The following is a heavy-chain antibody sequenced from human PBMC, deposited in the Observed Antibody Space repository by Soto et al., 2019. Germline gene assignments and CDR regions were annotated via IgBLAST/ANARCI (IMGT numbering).Heavy chain of an antibody. V-gene: IGHV1-8*01. CDR3: ARLAYYYGSGSYQSDY. D-gene: IGHD3-10*01. Sequence: VQLVQSGAEVKKPGASVKVSCKASGYTFTSYDINWVRQATGQGLEWMGWMNPNSGNTGYAQKFQGRVTMTRNTSISTAYMELSSLRSEDTAVYYCARLAYYYGSGSYQSDYWGQGTLVTVSS. J-gene: IGHJ4*02. CDR1: GYTFTSYD. CDR2: MNPNSGNT.